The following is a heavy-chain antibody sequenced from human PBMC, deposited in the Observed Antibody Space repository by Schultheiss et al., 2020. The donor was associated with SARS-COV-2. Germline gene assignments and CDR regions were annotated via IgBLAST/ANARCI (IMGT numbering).Heavy chain of an antibody. D-gene: IGHD3-16*01. CDR1: GFTFSTYA. Sequence: GGSLRLSCAASGFTFSTYAMHWVRQAPGKGLEWVAVISYDGSNKYYADSVKGRFTISRDNAKNSLYLQMNSLRAEDTAVYYWARDGGGSAWWFDPWGQGTLVTVSS. J-gene: IGHJ5*02. CDR3: ARDGGGSAWWFDP. CDR2: ISYDGSNK. V-gene: IGHV3-30-3*01.